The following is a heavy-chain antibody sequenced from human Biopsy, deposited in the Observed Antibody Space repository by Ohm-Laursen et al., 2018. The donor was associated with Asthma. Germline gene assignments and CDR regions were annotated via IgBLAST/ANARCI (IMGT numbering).Heavy chain of an antibody. J-gene: IGHJ3*02. CDR2: ISKDASTQ. CDR3: VRDGTDDAFDI. D-gene: IGHD1-1*01. V-gene: IGHV3-30*01. CDR1: GFSFSNFA. Sequence: SLRLPCAASGFSFSNFAIHWVRQAPGKGLEWVGVISKDASTQDYADSVKGRFTMARDNSKNTLDLQINSLREEDTAVYYCVRDGTDDAFDIWGQGTVVSVSS.